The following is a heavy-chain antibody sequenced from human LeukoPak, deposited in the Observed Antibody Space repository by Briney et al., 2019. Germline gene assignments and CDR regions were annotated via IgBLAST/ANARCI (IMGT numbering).Heavy chain of an antibody. CDR3: ARGVSLGYCSGGSCYNRFDA. CDR1: GGSISSYY. D-gene: IGHD2-15*01. CDR2: IYTSGST. V-gene: IGHV4-4*07. J-gene: IGHJ5*02. Sequence: SETLSLTCTVSGGSISSYYWSWIRQPAGKGLEWIGRIYTSGSTNYNPSLKSRVTMSVDTSKNQFSLELSSLTTADTAVYYCARGVSLGYCSGGSCYNRFDAWGQGTLVTVSS.